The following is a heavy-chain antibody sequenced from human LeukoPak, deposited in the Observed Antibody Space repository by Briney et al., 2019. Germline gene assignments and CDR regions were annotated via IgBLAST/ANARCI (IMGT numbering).Heavy chain of an antibody. Sequence: PSETLSLTCAVYGGSFSGYYWSWIRQPPGKGLEWIGEINHSGSTNYNPSLKSRVTISVDTSKNQFSLKLSSVTAADTAVYYCARISYGSGSYWGQGTLVTVSS. CDR3: ARISYGSGSY. CDR2: INHSGST. V-gene: IGHV4-34*01. J-gene: IGHJ4*02. CDR1: GGSFSGYY. D-gene: IGHD3-10*01.